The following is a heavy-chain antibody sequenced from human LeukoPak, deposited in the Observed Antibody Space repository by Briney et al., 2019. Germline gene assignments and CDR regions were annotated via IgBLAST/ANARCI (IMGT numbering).Heavy chain of an antibody. Sequence: SVKVSCKASGFTSTSSAMQWVRQARGQRLEWIGWIVVGSGNTNYAQKFQERVTITRDMSTSTAYMELSSLRSEDTAVYYCAAGWVCSGGSCYYYFDYWGQGTLVTVSS. D-gene: IGHD2-15*01. CDR2: IVVGSGNT. V-gene: IGHV1-58*02. CDR3: AAGWVCSGGSCYYYFDY. CDR1: GFTSTSSA. J-gene: IGHJ4*02.